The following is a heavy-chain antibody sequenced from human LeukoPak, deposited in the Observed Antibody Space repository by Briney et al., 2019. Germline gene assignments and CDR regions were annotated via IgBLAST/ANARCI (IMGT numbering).Heavy chain of an antibody. Sequence: AGGSLRLSCAASGFTFSSYWMHWVRQAPGKGLVWVSRINSDGSSTSYADSVKGRFTISRDNAKNSLYLQMNSLRAEDTAVYYCARVYYDSSGYTHFDYWGQGTLVTVSS. CDR3: ARVYYDSSGYTHFDY. CDR2: INSDGSST. V-gene: IGHV3-74*01. D-gene: IGHD3-22*01. CDR1: GFTFSSYW. J-gene: IGHJ4*02.